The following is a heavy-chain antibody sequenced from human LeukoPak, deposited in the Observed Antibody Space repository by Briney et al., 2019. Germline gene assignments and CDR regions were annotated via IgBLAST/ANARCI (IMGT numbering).Heavy chain of an antibody. J-gene: IGHJ4*02. CDR1: GFTFSSYA. V-gene: IGHV3-23*01. D-gene: IGHD4-17*01. CDR2: NSGSGGST. Sequence: QSGGSLRLSCAASGFTFSSYAMSWVRQAPGKGLEWVSANSGSGGSTYYADSVKGRFTISRDNSKNTLYLQMNSLRAEDTAVYYCAKDLGTTVTSPFDYWGQGTLVTVSS. CDR3: AKDLGTTVTSPFDY.